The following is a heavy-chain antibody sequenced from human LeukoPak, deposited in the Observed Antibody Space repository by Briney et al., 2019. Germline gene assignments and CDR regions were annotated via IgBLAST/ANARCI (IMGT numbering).Heavy chain of an antibody. Sequence: GGSLRLSCAASGFTFSSYWMSWVRQAPGKGLEWVANIKQDGSEKYYVDSVKGRFTISRDNAKNSLYLQMISLRAEDTAVYYCARFGSGSYHYYYGMDVWGQGTTVTVSS. CDR3: ARFGSGSYHYYYGMDV. V-gene: IGHV3-7*01. D-gene: IGHD3-10*01. J-gene: IGHJ6*02. CDR1: GFTFSSYW. CDR2: IKQDGSEK.